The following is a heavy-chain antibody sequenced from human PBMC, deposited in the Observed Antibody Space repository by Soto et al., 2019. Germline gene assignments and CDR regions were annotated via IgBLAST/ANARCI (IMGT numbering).Heavy chain of an antibody. CDR3: ARAGSDYGGYYYYGMDV. V-gene: IGHV3-13*01. J-gene: IGHJ6*02. Sequence: GGSLRLSCAASGFTSSSYDMHWVRQATGKGLEWVSAIGTAGDTYYPGSVKGRFTISRENAKNSLYLQMNSLRAGDTAVYYCARAGSDYGGYYYYGMDVWGQGTTVTVSS. CDR2: IGTAGDT. D-gene: IGHD4-17*01. CDR1: GFTSSSYD.